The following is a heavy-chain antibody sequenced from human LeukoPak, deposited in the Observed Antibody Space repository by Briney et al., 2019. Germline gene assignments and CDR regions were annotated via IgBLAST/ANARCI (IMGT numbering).Heavy chain of an antibody. Sequence: GGSLRLSCAASGFTFSSYAMYWVRQAPGKGLEWVAVISYDGSNKYYADSVKGRFTTSRDNSKNTLYLQMNSLRAEDTAVYYCARTRQSRGFDYWGQGTLVTVSS. V-gene: IGHV3-30-3*01. CDR1: GFTFSSYA. CDR3: ARTRQSRGFDY. D-gene: IGHD3-10*01. CDR2: ISYDGSNK. J-gene: IGHJ4*02.